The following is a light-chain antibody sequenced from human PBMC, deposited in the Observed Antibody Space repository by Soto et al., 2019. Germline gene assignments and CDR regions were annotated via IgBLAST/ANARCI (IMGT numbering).Light chain of an antibody. CDR2: GAS. V-gene: IGKV3D-15*01. Sequence: EIVLTQSPGTLPLSPGERATLSCRASQSVSNHYLAWYQHKPGQAPRLLIHGASTRATGVPARISGSGSGTEFTLTISSLQSEDFAVYYCQQFRNWPWTFGQGTKVDI. J-gene: IGKJ1*01. CDR1: QSVSNH. CDR3: QQFRNWPWT.